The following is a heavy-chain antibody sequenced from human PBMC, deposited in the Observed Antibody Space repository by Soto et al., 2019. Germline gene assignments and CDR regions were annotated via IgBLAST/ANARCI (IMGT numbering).Heavy chain of an antibody. CDR2: ITGNGDTT. V-gene: IGHV3-23*01. CDR3: AIDRPNYFGSGGNYYKSGGDH. CDR1: GFTFRSYA. D-gene: IGHD3-10*01. J-gene: IGHJ5*02. Sequence: EVQLLESGGGLVQPGGSLRLSCAASGFTFRSYAMSWVRQAPGRGLEWVSSITGNGDTTYYPDSVKGRFTISRDNSKNTLFLQMNSLTVEDTAVYYCAIDRPNYFGSGGNYYKSGGDHWGQGILVTVSS.